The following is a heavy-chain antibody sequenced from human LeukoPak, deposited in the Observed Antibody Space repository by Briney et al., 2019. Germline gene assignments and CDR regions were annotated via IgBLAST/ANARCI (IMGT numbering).Heavy chain of an antibody. D-gene: IGHD1-1*01. CDR1: GGSISSYY. Sequence: SETLSLTCTVSGGSISSYYWSWIRQPPGKGLEWIGYIYYSGSTNYNPSLKSRVTISVDTSKNQFSLKLSSVTAADTAVHYCARGIVGTYYYYGMDVWGQGTTVTVSS. CDR2: IYYSGST. CDR3: ARGIVGTYYYYGMDV. J-gene: IGHJ6*02. V-gene: IGHV4-59*01.